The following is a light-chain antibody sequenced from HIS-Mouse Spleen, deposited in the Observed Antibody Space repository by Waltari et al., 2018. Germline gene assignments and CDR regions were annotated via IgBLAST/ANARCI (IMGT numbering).Light chain of an antibody. V-gene: IGKV1-39*01. CDR2: AAS. J-gene: IGKJ2*01. CDR3: QQSYSTPPYT. Sequence: DIQMTQSPSSLSASVGDRVTITCRASQSISSYLNWYQQKPGKAPKLLIYAASSLQSGVPSRFSVSGSVTDFTLTISSLQPEDFATYYCQQSYSTPPYTFGQGTKLEIK. CDR1: QSISSY.